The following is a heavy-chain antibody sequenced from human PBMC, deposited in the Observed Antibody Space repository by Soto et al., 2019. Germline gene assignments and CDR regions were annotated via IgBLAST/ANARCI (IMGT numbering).Heavy chain of an antibody. J-gene: IGHJ4*02. Sequence: PGGSLRLSCGASGVIFSKYSMNWVRQAPGKGPEWLSYISSNSVTIYYADSVRGRFTIFRDNAKNSLYLQMNSLRDEDTSVYYCTREDILGTRSFDYWGQGALVTVSS. V-gene: IGHV3-48*02. CDR1: GVIFSKYS. CDR3: TREDILGTRSFDY. CDR2: ISSNSVTI. D-gene: IGHD1-26*01.